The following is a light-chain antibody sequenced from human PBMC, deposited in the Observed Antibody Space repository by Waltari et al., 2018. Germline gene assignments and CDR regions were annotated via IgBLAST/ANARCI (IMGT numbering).Light chain of an antibody. J-gene: IGLJ2*01. CDR2: GGS. CDR3: CSYAGSSPHVI. Sequence: QSALTQPASVSGSPGQSITISCTGSSSDVGSYKFVSWYQQHPGKAPQLMIYGGSQRPSGVSNRFSGSKSGNTASLTISGLRAEDVADYYCCSYAGSSPHVIFGGGTKLTVL. CDR1: SSDVGSYKF. V-gene: IGLV2-23*01.